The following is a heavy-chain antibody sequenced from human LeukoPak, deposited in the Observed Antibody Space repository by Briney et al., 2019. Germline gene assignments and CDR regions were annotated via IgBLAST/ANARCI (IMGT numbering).Heavy chain of an antibody. CDR3: ARDLAWGAFVY. J-gene: IGHJ4*02. CDR1: GFCLSHHG. V-gene: IGHV3-23*01. D-gene: IGHD7-27*01. Sequence: PGGSLRLSCVASGFCLSHHGIHWVRPAPGKGLEWVSGVSPPGGGTDYAHSVKGRFTISRDDSRNTLSLQMNSLIVEDTAVYYCARDLAWGAFVYWGQGILVAVSS. CDR2: VSPPGGGT.